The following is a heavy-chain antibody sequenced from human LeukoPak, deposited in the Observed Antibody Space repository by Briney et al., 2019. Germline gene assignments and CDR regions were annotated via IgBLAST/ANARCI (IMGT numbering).Heavy chain of an antibody. J-gene: IGHJ4*02. D-gene: IGHD2-2*01. CDR3: ARDYCTTTRCYPNYFDY. CDR1: GASVSSSNYY. V-gene: IGHV4-61*01. Sequence: SETLSLTCTVSGASVSSSNYYWSWIRQPPGKGLEWIGYIYYSGSTNYNPSLKSRVTISVDTSKNQFSLKLSSVTAADTAVYYCARDYCTTTRCYPNYFDYWGQGTLVTVSS. CDR2: IYYSGST.